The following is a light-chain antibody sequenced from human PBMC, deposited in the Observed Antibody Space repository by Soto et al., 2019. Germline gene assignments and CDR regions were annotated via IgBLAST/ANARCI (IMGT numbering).Light chain of an antibody. Sequence: QSALTQAPSVAGSPGQSVTISCTGTNNDVGGYKGVSWYQQSPGTAPKIIIYEVSNRPSGVPGRFSGSKSGNTASLTISGLQAEDEADYYCFSYTRRDTYVFGPGTKVTVL. CDR1: NNDVGGYKG. CDR2: EVS. V-gene: IGLV2-18*02. CDR3: FSYTRRDTYV. J-gene: IGLJ1*01.